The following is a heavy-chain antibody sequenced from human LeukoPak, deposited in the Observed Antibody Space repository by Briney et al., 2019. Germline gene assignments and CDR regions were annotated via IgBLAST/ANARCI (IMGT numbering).Heavy chain of an antibody. J-gene: IGHJ5*02. D-gene: IGHD3-22*01. Sequence: ASVKVSCKASGYTFTSYGISWVRQAPGQGLEWMGWISAYNGNTNYAQKPQGRVTMTTDTSTSTAYMELRSLRSDDTAVYYCARVLLSYDSSGYNWFDPWGQGTLVTVSS. V-gene: IGHV1-18*01. CDR1: GYTFTSYG. CDR2: ISAYNGNT. CDR3: ARVLLSYDSSGYNWFDP.